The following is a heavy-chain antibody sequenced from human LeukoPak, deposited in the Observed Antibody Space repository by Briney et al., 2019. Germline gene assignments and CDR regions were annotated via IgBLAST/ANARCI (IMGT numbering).Heavy chain of an antibody. CDR2: FDPEDGET. D-gene: IGHD2-2*01. J-gene: IGHJ6*02. V-gene: IGHV1-24*01. CDR1: GYTLTELS. CDR3: ATGEYCSSTSCPFYYYGMDV. Sequence: GASVNVSCKVSGYTLTELSMHWVRQAPGNGLEWMGGFDPEDGETIYAQKFQGRVTMTEDTSTDTAYMELSSLRSEDTAVYYCATGEYCSSTSCPFYYYGMDVWGQGTTVTVSS.